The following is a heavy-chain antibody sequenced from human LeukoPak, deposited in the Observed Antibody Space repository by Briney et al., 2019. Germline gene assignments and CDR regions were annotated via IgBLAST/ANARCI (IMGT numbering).Heavy chain of an antibody. V-gene: IGHV3-21*01. Sequence: GGSLRLSCAASGFTFSSYSMNWFRQAPGKGLEWVSSISSSSSYIYYADSVKGRFTISRDNARNSLYLQMNSLRAEDTAVYYCARDQDAERYFDLWGRGTLVTVSS. J-gene: IGHJ2*01. CDR1: GFTFSSYS. CDR2: ISSSSSYI. D-gene: IGHD2-15*01. CDR3: ARDQDAERYFDL.